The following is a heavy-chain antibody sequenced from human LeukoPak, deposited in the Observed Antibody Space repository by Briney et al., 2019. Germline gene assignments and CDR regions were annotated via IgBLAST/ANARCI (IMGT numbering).Heavy chain of an antibody. J-gene: IGHJ4*02. CDR2: IKSDGSRT. V-gene: IGHV3-74*01. CDR3: ARALSSAWGLVDC. D-gene: IGHD6-19*01. CDR1: GFTFTTYS. Sequence: PGGSLRLSCAASGFTFTTYSMHWVRQVPGKGLVWVSRIKSDGSRTYYADSVKGRFTISRDNAKSTLYLQMDSLRAEDTAAYYCARALSSAWGLVDCWGQGILVTVSS.